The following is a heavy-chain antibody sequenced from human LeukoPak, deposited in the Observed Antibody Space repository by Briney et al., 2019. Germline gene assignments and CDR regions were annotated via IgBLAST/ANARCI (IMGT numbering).Heavy chain of an antibody. V-gene: IGHV3-30*01. CDR1: GFTFSSYA. J-gene: IGHJ3*02. CDR3: ARGWGYNWNYGAFDI. Sequence: GRSLRLSCAASGFTFSSYAMHWVRRAPGKGLEWVAVISYDGSNKYYADSVKGRFTISRDNSKNTLYLQMNSLRAEDTAVYYCARGWGYNWNYGAFDIWGQGTMVTVSS. CDR2: ISYDGSNK. D-gene: IGHD1-7*01.